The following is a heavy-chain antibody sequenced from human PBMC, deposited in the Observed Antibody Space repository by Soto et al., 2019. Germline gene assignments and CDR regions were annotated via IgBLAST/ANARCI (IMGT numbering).Heavy chain of an antibody. Sequence: GASVKVSCKASGYTFSSYGISGVRQAPGRGLEWMGWISSYNAKTNYAQNLQGRVTMTTDTSTRTAYMELRSLRSDDTAVYYCARTSPYCRADCSHYCFDYWGQGTLVTVSS. CDR1: GYTFSSYG. D-gene: IGHD2-21*02. CDR3: ARTSPYCRADCSHYCFDY. CDR2: ISSYNAKT. J-gene: IGHJ4*02. V-gene: IGHV1-18*01.